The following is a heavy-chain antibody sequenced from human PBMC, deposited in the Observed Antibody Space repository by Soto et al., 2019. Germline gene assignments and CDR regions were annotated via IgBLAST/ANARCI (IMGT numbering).Heavy chain of an antibody. CDR2: IYYSGNT. Sequence: QLQLQESGPRLVKPSETLSLTCTVSAGSISSGTYYWGWIRQPPGKGLQWIGSIYYSGNTYYSPSLKSRVTISVDTSKNQFSLKLSSVTAADTAVYYCARDGGYDESGYLDYWGQGTLVTVSS. D-gene: IGHD2-2*03. CDR1: AGSISSGTYY. CDR3: ARDGGYDESGYLDY. V-gene: IGHV4-39*02. J-gene: IGHJ4*02.